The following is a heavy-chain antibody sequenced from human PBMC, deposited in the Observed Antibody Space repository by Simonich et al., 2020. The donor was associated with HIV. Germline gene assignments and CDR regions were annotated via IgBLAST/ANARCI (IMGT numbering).Heavy chain of an antibody. CDR1: GGSFSGYY. CDR3: ARRHPTTVTTPYFDY. D-gene: IGHD4-17*01. CDR2: NNHSGST. V-gene: IGHV4-34*01. Sequence: QVQLQQWGAGLLKPSETLSLTCAVYGGSFSGYYWGWIRQPPGKGLEWIGENNHSGSTNYNPSLKSRVTISVDTSKNQFSLKLSSVTAADTAVYYCARRHPTTVTTPYFDYWGQGTLVTVSS. J-gene: IGHJ4*02.